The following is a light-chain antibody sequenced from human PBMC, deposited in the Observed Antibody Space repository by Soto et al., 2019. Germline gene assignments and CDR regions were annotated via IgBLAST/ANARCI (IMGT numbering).Light chain of an antibody. CDR3: QQYGRT. Sequence: EIVLTQSPGTLSLSPGERATLSCRASQSVSSSYLAWYQQKPGQAPRLLIYGASSRATGIPDRFSGSGSAPDFTLTISRLEPEDFAVYYCQQYGRTFGQGTKVEIK. CDR1: QSVSSSY. V-gene: IGKV3-20*01. J-gene: IGKJ1*01. CDR2: GAS.